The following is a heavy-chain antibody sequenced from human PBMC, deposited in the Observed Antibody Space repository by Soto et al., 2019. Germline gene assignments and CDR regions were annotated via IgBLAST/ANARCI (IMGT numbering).Heavy chain of an antibody. CDR2: ISGGGDRT. CDR1: GFTFINYA. J-gene: IGHJ2*01. Sequence: EVQLLESGGGLVQPGGSLRLSCVGSGFTFINYAMNWVRQTPGKGLEWVSGISGGGDRTFDADYVKGRFTISRDNSKNTVNLQMNSLRADDTAVYYCARKVLGSTSRPDWWYFDLWGRGTLVTVSS. V-gene: IGHV3-23*01. D-gene: IGHD2-2*01. CDR3: ARKVLGSTSRPDWWYFDL.